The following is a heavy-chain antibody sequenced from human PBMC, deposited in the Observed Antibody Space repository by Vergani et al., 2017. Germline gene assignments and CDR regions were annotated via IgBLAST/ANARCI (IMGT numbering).Heavy chain of an antibody. V-gene: IGHV3-7*01. CDR3: ARGXYDFDWLLFPSPLYFDY. D-gene: IGHD3-9*01. CDR1: GFTFSSYW. Sequence: EVQLVESGGGLVQPGGSLRLSCAASGFTFSSYWMSWVRQAPGKGLEWVANIKQDGSEKYYVDSVKGRFTISRDNAKNSLYLQMNSLRAEDTAVYYCARGXYDFDWLLFPSPLYFDYWGQGTLVTVSS. J-gene: IGHJ4*02. CDR2: IKQDGSEK.